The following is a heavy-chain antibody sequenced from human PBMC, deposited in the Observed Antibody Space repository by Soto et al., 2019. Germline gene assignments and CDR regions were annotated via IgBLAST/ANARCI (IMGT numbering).Heavy chain of an antibody. D-gene: IGHD3-16*02. J-gene: IGHJ1*01. Sequence: PSDTLSLTCIVSGGSISISSDYWGWIRQPPGKGLEWIGSINYSGNTYYSPSLQSRITMSVDTSKNHFSLKVNSVTAADTAIYCCARIVIGGTRSLAGDLHWG. CDR3: ARIVIGGTRSLAGDLH. CDR2: INYSGNT. V-gene: IGHV4-39*02. CDR1: GGSISISSDY.